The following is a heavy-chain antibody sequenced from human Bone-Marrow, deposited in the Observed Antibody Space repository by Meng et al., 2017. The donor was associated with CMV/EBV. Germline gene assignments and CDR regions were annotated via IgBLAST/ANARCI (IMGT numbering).Heavy chain of an antibody. CDR3: AKDKGLRYLEWSVV. CDR2: IWFDGNTK. V-gene: IGHV3-30*02. Sequence: GGSLRLSCAASGFNFSVSGVHWVRQAPGKGLEWVAFIWFDGNTKNFADSVKGRFTISRDNSKNTLYLQMNSLRPEDTATYFCAKDKGLRYLEWSVVRGQGTLVTVSS. D-gene: IGHD3-3*01. J-gene: IGHJ4*02. CDR1: GFNFSVSG.